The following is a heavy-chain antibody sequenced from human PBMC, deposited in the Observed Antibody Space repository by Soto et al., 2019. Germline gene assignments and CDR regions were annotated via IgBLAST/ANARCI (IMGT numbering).Heavy chain of an antibody. CDR1: GGTFSSYA. V-gene: IGHV1-69*12. CDR2: IIPIFGTA. J-gene: IGHJ4*02. Sequence: QVQLVQSGAAVKKPGSSVKVSCKASGGTFSSYAISWVRQAPGQGLEWMGGIIPIFGTANYAQKFQGRVTITADESTSTAYMELSSLRSEDTAVYYCARRHIAAAGTYFDYWGQGTLVTVSS. CDR3: ARRHIAAAGTYFDY. D-gene: IGHD6-13*01.